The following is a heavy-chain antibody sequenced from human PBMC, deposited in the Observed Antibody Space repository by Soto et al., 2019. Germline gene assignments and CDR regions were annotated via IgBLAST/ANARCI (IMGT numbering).Heavy chain of an antibody. CDR1: GYTFTGYY. D-gene: IGHD6-19*01. Sequence: GASVKVSCKASGYTFTGYYMHWVRQAPGQGLEWMGWINPNSGGTNYAQKFQGRVTMARDTSISTAYMELSRLRSDDTAVYYCARLRSSGWFYFDYWGQGTLVTVSS. V-gene: IGHV1-2*02. J-gene: IGHJ4*02. CDR2: INPNSGGT. CDR3: ARLRSSGWFYFDY.